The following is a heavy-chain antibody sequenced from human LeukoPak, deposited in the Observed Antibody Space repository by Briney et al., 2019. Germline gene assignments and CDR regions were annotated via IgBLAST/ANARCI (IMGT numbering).Heavy chain of an antibody. CDR1: GFTISSYY. CDR2: INYGGST. CDR3: AREGGLRDWLQNGFDP. V-gene: IGHV4-59*01. J-gene: IGHJ5*02. Sequence: SVTLSLTCTGSGFTISSYYWSWLRQAPGKGLEWISYINYGGSTNYNPSLKSRVTISVDTSKNKSSLKLSCVSAGDTAVYYCAREGGLRDWLQNGFDPWGQVPLVTVST. D-gene: IGHD3-3*01.